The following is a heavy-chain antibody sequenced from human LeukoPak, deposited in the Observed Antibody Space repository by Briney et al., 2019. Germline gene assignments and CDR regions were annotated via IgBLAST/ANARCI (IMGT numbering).Heavy chain of an antibody. CDR3: ARGLLGATTSYFDY. CDR1: GFTFSSYA. J-gene: IGHJ4*02. V-gene: IGHV3-30-3*01. D-gene: IGHD1-26*01. Sequence: PGGSLRLSCVASGFTFSSYAMHWVRQAPGKGLEWVAVISYDGSNKYYADSVKGRFTISRDNSKNTLYLQMNSLRAEDTAVYYCARGLLGATTSYFDYWGQGTLVTVSS. CDR2: ISYDGSNK.